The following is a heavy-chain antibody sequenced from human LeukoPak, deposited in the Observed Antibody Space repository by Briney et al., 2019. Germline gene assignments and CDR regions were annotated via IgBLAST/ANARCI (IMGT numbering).Heavy chain of an antibody. CDR3: ARSGGAKWELLDY. J-gene: IGHJ4*02. Sequence: PSETLSLTCTASGGSISSYYWSWIRQPPGKGLEWIGYIYYSGSTNYNPSLKSRVTISVDTSKNQFSLKLSSVTAADTAVYYCARSGGAKWELLDYWGQGTLVTVSS. V-gene: IGHV4-59*01. CDR2: IYYSGST. D-gene: IGHD1-26*01. CDR1: GGSISSYY.